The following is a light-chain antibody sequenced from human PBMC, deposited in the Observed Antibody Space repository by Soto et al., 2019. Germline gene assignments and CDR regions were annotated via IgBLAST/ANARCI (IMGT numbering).Light chain of an antibody. CDR2: TTS. Sequence: DTQMTQSPSSLSASVGDRVTITCRASQSVSIYLNWYQQKPGKAPKLLIYTTSSLQREVPSRFSGSGSGTDFTLTISSLQPEDFATYYCQQSYTTPPSFGQGTKVEVK. V-gene: IGKV1-39*01. CDR3: QQSYTTPPS. J-gene: IGKJ1*01. CDR1: QSVSIY.